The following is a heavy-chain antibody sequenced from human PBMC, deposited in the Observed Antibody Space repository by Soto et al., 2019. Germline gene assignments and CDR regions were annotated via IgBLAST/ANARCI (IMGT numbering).Heavy chain of an antibody. Sequence: PSETLSLTCAVSGYSISSGYYWGWIRQPPGKVLERIGSIYHSGSTYYNPSLKSRVIISVDTSKNQFSLELSSVTAADTAVYYCASLRGYSGYAHGPLGYWGQGTLVPV. J-gene: IGHJ4*02. D-gene: IGHD5-12*01. CDR3: ASLRGYSGYAHGPLGY. CDR1: GYSISSGYY. V-gene: IGHV4-38-2*01. CDR2: IYHSGST.